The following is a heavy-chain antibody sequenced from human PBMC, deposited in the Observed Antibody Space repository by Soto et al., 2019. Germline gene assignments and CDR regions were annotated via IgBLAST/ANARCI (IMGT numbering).Heavy chain of an antibody. Sequence: QVRLVESGGGVVQPGRSLRLSCAASGFTFSSYGMHWVRQAPGKGLEWVAVIWYDGSNKYYADSVKGRFTISRDNSKNTRDRFIDSLRAEDTAVDYCARMLGGYTWNHETIGYYGMDVWGQGTTVTVSS. D-gene: IGHD1-20*01. CDR3: ARMLGGYTWNHETIGYYGMDV. V-gene: IGHV3-33*01. J-gene: IGHJ6*01. CDR1: GFTFSSYG. CDR2: IWYDGSNK.